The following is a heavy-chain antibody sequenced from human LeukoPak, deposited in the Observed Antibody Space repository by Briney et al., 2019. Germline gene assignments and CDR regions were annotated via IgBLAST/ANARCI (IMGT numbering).Heavy chain of an antibody. D-gene: IGHD2-15*01. CDR2: ISSSGSTI. Sequence: GGSLRLSCAASGFTFSSYEMNWVRQAPGKGLEWVSYISSSGSTIYYADSVKGRFTISRDNAKNSLYLQMNSLRAEDTAVYYCATYLVVAAGWGQGTLVTVSS. CDR1: GFTFSSYE. CDR3: ATYLVVAAG. J-gene: IGHJ4*02. V-gene: IGHV3-48*03.